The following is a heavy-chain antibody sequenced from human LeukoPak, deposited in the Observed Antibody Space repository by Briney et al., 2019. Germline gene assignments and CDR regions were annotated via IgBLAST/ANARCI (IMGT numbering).Heavy chain of an antibody. Sequence: GGSLRLSCAASGCTGSSNYMSWVRQAPGKGLEWVSVIYSGGSTYYADSVKGRFTISRDNSKNTLYLQMNSLRAEDTAVYYCASAGVVDWFDPWGQGTLVTVSS. D-gene: IGHD2-15*01. CDR1: GCTGSSNY. CDR3: ASAGVVDWFDP. J-gene: IGHJ5*02. CDR2: IYSGGST. V-gene: IGHV3-66*02.